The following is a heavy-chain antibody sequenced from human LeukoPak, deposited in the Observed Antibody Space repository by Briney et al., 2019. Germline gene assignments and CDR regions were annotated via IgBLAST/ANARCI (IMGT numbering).Heavy chain of an antibody. D-gene: IGHD2-2*01. CDR2: IYPSDSDT. J-gene: IGHJ5*02. V-gene: IGHV5-51*01. CDR1: GYSFTTYW. CDR3: ARGWGCSSTSCFPYRRDDSTVTWFDP. Sequence: GESLKISCKGSGYSFTTYWIAWVRQMPGKGLEWMGIIYPSDSDTRYSPSFQGQVTISADKSISTAYLQWSSLKASDTAMYYCARGWGCSSTSCFPYRRDDSTVTWFDPWGQGTLVTVSS.